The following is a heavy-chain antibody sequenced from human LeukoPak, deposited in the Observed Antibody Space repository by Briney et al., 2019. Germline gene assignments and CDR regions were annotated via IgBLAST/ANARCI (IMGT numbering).Heavy chain of an antibody. CDR2: IAHDGSRA. Sequence: LGGSLRLSCAGSGFTFGGYGMHWFRQTPGKGLEWVAVIAHDGSRAFYADSVKGRFTISRDNSKNTMSVQMDDLRAEDTAVYYCTRYNNDHFDYWGQGTLVTVSS. CDR3: TRYNNDHFDY. J-gene: IGHJ4*02. CDR1: GFTFGGYG. D-gene: IGHD1-14*01. V-gene: IGHV3-33*01.